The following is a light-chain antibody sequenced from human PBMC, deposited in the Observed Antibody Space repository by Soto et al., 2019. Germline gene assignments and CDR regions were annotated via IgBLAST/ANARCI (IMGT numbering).Light chain of an antibody. Sequence: LTQPASVSGSPGQSITISCTGTSSDIGVYNYVSWYQQHPGKAPKLMICEVSNRPSGVSSRFSGSKSGNTASLTISGLRAEDEADYYCTSFTTTSIWVFGGGTKVTVL. J-gene: IGLJ3*02. CDR3: TSFTTTSIWV. CDR1: SSDIGVYNY. V-gene: IGLV2-14*01. CDR2: EVS.